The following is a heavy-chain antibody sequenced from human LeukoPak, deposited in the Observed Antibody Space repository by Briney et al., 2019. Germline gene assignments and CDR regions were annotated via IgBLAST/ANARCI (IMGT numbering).Heavy chain of an antibody. D-gene: IGHD3-22*01. J-gene: IGHJ3*02. CDR3: AGEDYFDSSGYASWRFDI. Sequence: SETLSLTCAVYGGSFSGYYWSWIRQPPGKGLEWIGHIYYSGNTIYNPSLKSRVTISVDTSKNQFSLKLTSVTTADTAVYYCAGEDYFDSSGYASWRFDIWGQGTMVTVSS. CDR2: IYYSGNT. CDR1: GGSFSGYY. V-gene: IGHV4-59*01.